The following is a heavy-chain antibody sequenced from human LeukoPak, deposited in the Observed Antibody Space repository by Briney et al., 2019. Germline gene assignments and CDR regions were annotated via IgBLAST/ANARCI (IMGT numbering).Heavy chain of an antibody. J-gene: IGHJ4*02. V-gene: IGHV4-59*01. CDR1: GVSISTAY. CDR3: ARGGWSHDC. Sequence: SETLSLTCSVSGVSISTAYWSWIRQPPGKGLEWIGNIHYSGITNYNSSLKSRVSISLDTSKNQFSLKMISVSTADTAVYFCARGGWSHDCWGQGTLVTVSS. CDR2: IHYSGIT. D-gene: IGHD6-19*01.